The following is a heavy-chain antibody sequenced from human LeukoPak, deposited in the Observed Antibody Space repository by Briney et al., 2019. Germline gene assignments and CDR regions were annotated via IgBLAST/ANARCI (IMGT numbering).Heavy chain of an antibody. CDR1: GGSFSGYY. CDR3: ARGRDCSSTSCYWYYYGMDV. V-gene: IGHV4-34*01. Sequence: SETLSLTCAVYGGSFSGYYWGWIRQPPGKGLEWIGEINHSGSTNYNPSLKSRVTISVDTSKNQFSLKLSSVTAADTAVYYCARGRDCSSTSCYWYYYGMDVWGQGTTVTVSS. J-gene: IGHJ6*02. CDR2: INHSGST. D-gene: IGHD2-2*01.